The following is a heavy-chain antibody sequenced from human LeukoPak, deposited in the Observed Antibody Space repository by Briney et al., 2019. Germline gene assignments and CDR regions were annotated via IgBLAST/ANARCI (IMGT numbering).Heavy chain of an antibody. D-gene: IGHD3-22*01. CDR3: ARDMFYDNSGYYTGAFNDY. CDR2: IYSGGST. V-gene: IGHV3-66*01. CDR1: GFTVSSNY. Sequence: GGSLRLSCAASGFTVSSNYMSWVRQAPGKGLEWVSVIYSGGSTYYADSVKGRFTISRDNSKNTLYLQMNSLGAEDTAVYYCARDMFYDNSGYYTGAFNDYWGQGTLVTVSS. J-gene: IGHJ4*02.